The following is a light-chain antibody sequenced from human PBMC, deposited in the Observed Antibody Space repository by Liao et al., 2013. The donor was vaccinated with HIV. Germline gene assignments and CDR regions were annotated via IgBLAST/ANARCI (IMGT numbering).Light chain of an antibody. Sequence: SYELTQPPSVSVSPGQTATIPCSGDKLGDKFACWYQQKPGQSPVVVIYQDFLRPSGIPERFSASNSGNTATLTISRVEAGDEADYSCQVWDSDSDHPSVVFGGGTKLTVL. CDR1: KLGDKF. J-gene: IGLJ2*01. CDR3: QVWDSDSDHPSVV. V-gene: IGLV3-1*01. CDR2: QDF.